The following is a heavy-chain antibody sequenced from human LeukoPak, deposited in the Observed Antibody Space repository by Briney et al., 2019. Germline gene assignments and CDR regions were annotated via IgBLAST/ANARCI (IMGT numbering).Heavy chain of an antibody. CDR2: ISSSGSTI. J-gene: IGHJ4*02. CDR3: ARVGTVAGIAFDY. Sequence: GGSLRHSCAASRFTFSDYYMSWIRQAPGKGLEWVSYISSSGSTIYYADSVKGRFTISRDNAKNSLYLQMNSLRAEDTVVYYCARVGTVAGIAFDYWGQGTLVTVSS. V-gene: IGHV3-11*04. D-gene: IGHD6-19*01. CDR1: RFTFSDYY.